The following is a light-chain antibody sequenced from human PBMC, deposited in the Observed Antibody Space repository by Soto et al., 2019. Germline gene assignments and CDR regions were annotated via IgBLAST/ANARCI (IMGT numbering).Light chain of an antibody. CDR1: QSISRW. V-gene: IGKV1-39*01. J-gene: IGKJ3*01. CDR3: QQIHSTPPS. Sequence: DIQKIQCPSTRSAYVGDRVTIACRACQSISRWLARSQQTPGKAPTLLISDASILKSGVPSRFSGSRSGTDFTLTICSLQPEDFATSSCQQIHSTPPSFGPGTKVDI. CDR2: DAS.